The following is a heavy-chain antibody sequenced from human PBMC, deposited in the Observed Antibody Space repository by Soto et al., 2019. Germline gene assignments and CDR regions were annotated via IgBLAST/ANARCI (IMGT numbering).Heavy chain of an antibody. J-gene: IGHJ4*02. D-gene: IGHD3-10*01. Sequence: QVQLVQSGAEVKKPGSSVKVSCKASGGTFSSYTISWVRQAPGQGLEWMRRIIPNLGIANYAQKFQGRVTITADKSTSTAYMERSSLRSEDTAVYYCAREEYYYGSGAFFDYWGQGTLVTVSS. CDR3: AREEYYYGSGAFFDY. CDR2: IIPNLGIA. V-gene: IGHV1-69*08. CDR1: GGTFSSYT.